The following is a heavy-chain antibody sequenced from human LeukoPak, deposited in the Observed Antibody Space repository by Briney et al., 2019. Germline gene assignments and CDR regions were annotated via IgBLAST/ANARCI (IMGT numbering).Heavy chain of an antibody. J-gene: IGHJ4*02. V-gene: IGHV3-21*01. Sequence: KAGGSLRLSCAASGFTFSSYTMNWVRQAPGKGLEWVAAISSSSRDIFYADSVRARFSISRDNTQNSLSLQMNTQRAEDTAVYYCVRGRAATLFDYWGQGTLVTVSS. CDR1: GFTFSSYT. CDR2: ISSSSRDI. CDR3: VRGRAATLFDY. D-gene: IGHD1-26*01.